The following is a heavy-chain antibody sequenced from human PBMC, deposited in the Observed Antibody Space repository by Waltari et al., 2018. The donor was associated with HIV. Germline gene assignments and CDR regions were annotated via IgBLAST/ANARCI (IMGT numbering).Heavy chain of an antibody. CDR3: ARVPQIRPFWSGYYKEFYFDY. CDR2: IYYSGST. V-gene: IGHV4-59*01. J-gene: IGHJ4*02. D-gene: IGHD3-3*01. Sequence: YMSWIRQPPGKGLEWIGYIYYSGSTNYNPSLKSRVTISVDTSKNQFSLKLSSVTAADTAVYYCARVPQIRPFWSGYYKEFYFDYWGQGTLVTVSS. CDR1: Y.